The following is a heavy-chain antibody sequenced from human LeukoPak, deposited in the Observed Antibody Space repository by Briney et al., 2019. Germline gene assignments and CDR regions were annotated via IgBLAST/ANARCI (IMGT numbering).Heavy chain of an antibody. CDR2: ISAYNGNT. Sequence: GASVKVSCKASGYTFTSYGISWVRQAPGQGLEWIGWISAYNGNTNYAQKLQGRGTMTTDTSTSTAYMELRSLRSDDTAVYYCARAVPGWYSSGWYLDYFDYWGQGTLVTVSS. J-gene: IGHJ4*02. V-gene: IGHV1-18*01. CDR3: ARAVPGWYSSGWYLDYFDY. CDR1: GYTFTSYG. D-gene: IGHD6-19*01.